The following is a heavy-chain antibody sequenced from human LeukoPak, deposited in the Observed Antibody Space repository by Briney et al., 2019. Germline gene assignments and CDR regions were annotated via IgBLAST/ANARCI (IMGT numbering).Heavy chain of an antibody. CDR2: IKQDGSEK. V-gene: IGHV3-7*01. D-gene: IGHD5-18*01. J-gene: IGHJ4*02. CDR1: GFTFSSYW. CDR3: ARGGYSYGEAYFDY. Sequence: GGSLRLSCAASGFTFSSYWMSWVRQAPGKGLEWVANIKQDGSEKYYVDSVRGRFTISRDNAKNSLYLQMNSLRAEDTAVYYCARGGYSYGEAYFDYWGQGTLVTVSS.